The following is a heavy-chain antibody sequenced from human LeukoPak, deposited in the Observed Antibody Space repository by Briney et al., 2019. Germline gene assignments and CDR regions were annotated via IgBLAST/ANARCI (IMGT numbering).Heavy chain of an antibody. Sequence: PSETLSLTCTVSGDSISSYYWTWIRQPPGKGLEWIGYISYSGSTNYNPSLKSRVTISEDTSKNQFSLKLSSVTAADTAVYYCAREGYSNNLYYFYYYMDVWGKGTAVTISS. D-gene: IGHD6-13*01. CDR2: ISYSGST. J-gene: IGHJ6*03. V-gene: IGHV4-59*12. CDR1: GDSISSYY. CDR3: AREGYSNNLYYFYYYMDV.